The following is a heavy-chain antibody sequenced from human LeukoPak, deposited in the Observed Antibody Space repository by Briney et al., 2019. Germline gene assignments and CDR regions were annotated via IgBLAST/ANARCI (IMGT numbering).Heavy chain of an antibody. CDR2: INHSGST. J-gene: IGHJ4*02. CDR3: ARALSGYVRY. D-gene: IGHD5-12*01. CDR1: GGSFSGYY. V-gene: IGHV4-34*01. Sequence: SETLSLTCAVYGGSFSGYYWSWIRQPPGKGLEWIGEINHSGSTNYNPSLKSRVTISVDTSKNQFSLKLSSVTAADTAVYYCARALSGYVRYWGQRTLVTVSS.